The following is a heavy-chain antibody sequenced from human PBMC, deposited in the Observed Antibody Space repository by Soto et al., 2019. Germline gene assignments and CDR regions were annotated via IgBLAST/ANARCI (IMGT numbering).Heavy chain of an antibody. CDR3: ARSVYGDRPPDAFDI. D-gene: IGHD4-17*01. CDR1: GYTFTSYG. CDR2: ISAYNGNT. V-gene: IGHV1-18*01. J-gene: IGHJ3*02. Sequence: QVQLVQSGAEVKKPGASVKVSCKASGYTFTSYGISWVRQAPGQGLEWMGWISAYNGNTNYAQKLQGRVTMTTDTSTSTADMELRSLRSDDTAVYYCARSVYGDRPPDAFDIWGQGTMVTVSS.